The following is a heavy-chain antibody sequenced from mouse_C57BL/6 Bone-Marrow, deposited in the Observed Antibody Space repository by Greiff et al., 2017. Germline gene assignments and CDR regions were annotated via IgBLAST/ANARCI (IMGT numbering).Heavy chain of an antibody. CDR1: GIDFSRYW. CDR3: ARERITTVVATPYWYFDV. V-gene: IGHV4-1*01. D-gene: IGHD1-1*01. J-gene: IGHJ1*03. CDR2: INPDSSTI. Sequence: EVMLVESGGGLVQPGGSLKLSCAASGIDFSRYWMSWVRRAPGKGLEWIGEINPDSSTINYAPSLKDKFIISRDNAKNTLYLQMSKVRSEDTALYYCARERITTVVATPYWYFDVWGTGTTVTVSS.